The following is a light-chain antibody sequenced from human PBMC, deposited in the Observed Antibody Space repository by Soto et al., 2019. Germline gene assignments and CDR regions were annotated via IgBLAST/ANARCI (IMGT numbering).Light chain of an antibody. Sequence: QSVLTQPASVSGSPGQSITISCTGTSSDVGSYNLVSWYQQHPGKAPKLMIYEVSNRPSGVSNRFSGSKSGNTASLTISGLQADDEADYYCSSYTSSSTRVFGAGTKVTVL. CDR3: SSYTSSSTRV. J-gene: IGLJ1*01. CDR1: SSDVGSYNL. V-gene: IGLV2-14*02. CDR2: EVS.